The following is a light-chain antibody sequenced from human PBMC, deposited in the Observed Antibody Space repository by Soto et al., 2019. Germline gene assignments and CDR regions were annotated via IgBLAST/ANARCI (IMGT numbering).Light chain of an antibody. CDR3: QQFGSSPGKYT. CDR1: QSVSSSY. J-gene: IGKJ2*01. Sequence: EAILTQSPGTLSLSPGERATLSCRATQSVSSSYLAWYQQKPGQAPRLLIYAASSRATGIPDRFSGSGSGTDFTLTISRLEPEDCAVYYCQQFGSSPGKYTFGQGTKLEIK. V-gene: IGKV3-20*01. CDR2: AAS.